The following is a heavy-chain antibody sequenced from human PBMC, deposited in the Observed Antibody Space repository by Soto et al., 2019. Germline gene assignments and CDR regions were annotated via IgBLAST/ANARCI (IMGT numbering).Heavy chain of an antibody. CDR1: GYSFTSYW. CDR3: VTRADTAMGDYYYYGMDV. V-gene: IGHV5-10-1*01. J-gene: IGHJ6*02. CDR2: IDPSDSYT. Sequence: GESLKISCKGSGYSFTSYWISWVRQMPGKGLEWMGRIDPSDSYTNYSPSFQGHVTISADKSISTAYLQWSSLKASDTAMYYCVTRADTAMGDYYYYGMDVWGQGTTVTVSS. D-gene: IGHD5-18*01.